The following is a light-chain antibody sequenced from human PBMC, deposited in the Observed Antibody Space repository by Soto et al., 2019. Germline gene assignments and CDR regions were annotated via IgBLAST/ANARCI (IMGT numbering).Light chain of an antibody. CDR3: QQYNSYSLLT. Sequence: DIQMTQSPSSLSASVGDRVTITCRASQSISSYLNWYQQKPGKAPRLLIYAASSLQSGVPSRFSGSGSGTDFTLTISSLQPDDFATYYCQQYNSYSLLTFGGGTRLEIK. CDR2: AAS. V-gene: IGKV1-39*01. J-gene: IGKJ5*01. CDR1: QSISSY.